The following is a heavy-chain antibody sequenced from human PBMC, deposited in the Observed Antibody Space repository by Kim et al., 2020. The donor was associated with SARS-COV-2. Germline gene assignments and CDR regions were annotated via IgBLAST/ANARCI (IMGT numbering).Heavy chain of an antibody. J-gene: IGHJ4*02. CDR3: ARHRLWYSSSWYPFDY. D-gene: IGHD6-13*01. Sequence: SETLSLTCTVSGGSISSSSYYWGWIRQPPGKGLEWIGSIYYSGSTYYNPSLKSRVTISVDTSKNQFSLKLSSVTAADTAVYYCARHRLWYSSSWYPFDYWGQGTLVTVSS. V-gene: IGHV4-39*01. CDR2: IYYSGST. CDR1: GGSISSSSYY.